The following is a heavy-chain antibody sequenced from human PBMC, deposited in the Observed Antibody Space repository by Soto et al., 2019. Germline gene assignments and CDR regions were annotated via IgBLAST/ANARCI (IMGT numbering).Heavy chain of an antibody. J-gene: IGHJ4*02. CDR2: ISGGGGSP. Sequence: QPGGSLRLSVQPSGFTFSAEPMSWFRKAPGKGLEWVSAISGGGGSPYYADSVKGGFTISRDNSKNTLYLQMTSLRAEDTAVYYGAEDTGYSSGWYAYWGQGTRVTVSS. CDR1: GFTFSAEP. CDR3: AEDTGYSSGWYAY. V-gene: IGHV3-23*01. D-gene: IGHD6-19*01.